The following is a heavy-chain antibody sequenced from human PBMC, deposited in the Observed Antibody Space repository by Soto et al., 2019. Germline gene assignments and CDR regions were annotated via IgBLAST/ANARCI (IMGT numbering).Heavy chain of an antibody. CDR1: GGSFSGYY. Sequence: LSETLSLTCAVYGGSFSGYYWSWIRQPPGKGLEWIGEINHSGSTNYNPSLKSRVTISVDTSKNQFSLKLSSVTAADTAVYYCARGPIPLRRIPSYDYSNYRQRYFAYWAQGTLVTVSS. J-gene: IGHJ4*02. V-gene: IGHV4-34*01. CDR2: INHSGST. CDR3: ARGPIPLRRIPSYDYSNYRQRYFAY. D-gene: IGHD4-4*01.